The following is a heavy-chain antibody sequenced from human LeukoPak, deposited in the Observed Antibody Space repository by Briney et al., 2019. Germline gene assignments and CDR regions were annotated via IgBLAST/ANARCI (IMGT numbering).Heavy chain of an antibody. V-gene: IGHV3-74*01. D-gene: IGHD4/OR15-4a*01. CDR1: GFTFSSYL. Sequence: GGSLRLSCAASGFTFSSYLMHWVRQAPGKGLVWVSRINTDGSTTNYADSVKGRFTISRDNAKNTLYLQKNSLRVEDTAVYYCARDLDYKLDYWGQGTLVTVSS. CDR3: ARDLDYKLDY. J-gene: IGHJ4*02. CDR2: INTDGSTT.